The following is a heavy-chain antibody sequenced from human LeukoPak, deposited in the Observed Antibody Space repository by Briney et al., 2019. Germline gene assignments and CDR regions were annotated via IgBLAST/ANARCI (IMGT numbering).Heavy chain of an antibody. CDR1: GFTFSSYA. D-gene: IGHD3-3*01. J-gene: IGHJ6*02. CDR3: AKDRDTIFGVVWNYYYYGMDV. CDR2: ISGSGGST. V-gene: IGHV3-23*01. Sequence: GGSLRLSCAASGFTFSSYAMSWVRQAPGKGLEWVSAISGSGGSTYYADSVKGLFTISRDNSKNTLYLQMNSLRAEDTAVYYCAKDRDTIFGVVWNYYYYGMDVWGQGTTVTVSS.